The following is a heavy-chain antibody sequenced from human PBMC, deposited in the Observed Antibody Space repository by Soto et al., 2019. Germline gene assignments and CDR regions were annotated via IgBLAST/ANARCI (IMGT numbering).Heavy chain of an antibody. D-gene: IGHD3-3*01. J-gene: IGHJ4*02. CDR3: ASGRITIFGVVTPALCY. CDR2: INHSGST. V-gene: IGHV4-34*01. CDR1: GGSFSGYY. Sequence: KPSETLSLTCAVYGGSFSGYYWSWIRQPPGKGLEWIGEINHSGSTNYNPSLKSRVTISVDTSKNQFSLKLSSVTAADTAVYYCASGRITIFGVVTPALCYWGQGTLVTVSS.